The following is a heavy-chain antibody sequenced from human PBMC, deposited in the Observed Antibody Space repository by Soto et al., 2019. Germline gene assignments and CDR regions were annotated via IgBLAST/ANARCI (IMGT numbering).Heavy chain of an antibody. V-gene: IGHV4-4*02. CDR1: GGSISSSNW. Sequence: NSSETLSLTCAVSGGSISSSNWWSWVRQPPGKGLEWIGEIYHSGSTNYNPSLKSRVTISVDKSKNQFSLKLSSVTAADTAVYYCATRQYDYVNYYGMDVWGQGTTVTVSS. CDR3: ATRQYDYVNYYGMDV. D-gene: IGHD3-16*01. CDR2: IYHSGST. J-gene: IGHJ6*02.